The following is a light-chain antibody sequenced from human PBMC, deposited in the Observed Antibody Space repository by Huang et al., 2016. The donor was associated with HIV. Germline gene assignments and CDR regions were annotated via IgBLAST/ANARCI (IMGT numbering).Light chain of an antibody. CDR1: QSISSSS. V-gene: IGKV3-20*01. Sequence: EIVLTQSPGTLSLSPGERATLSCRASQSISSSSLAWYLQKPGQAPTLLIHGASTRATDITDRFSGSGSGTDFTLTISRLEPEDFAVYYCHQYGSPPFTFGPGTKVDIK. J-gene: IGKJ3*01. CDR3: HQYGSPPFT. CDR2: GAS.